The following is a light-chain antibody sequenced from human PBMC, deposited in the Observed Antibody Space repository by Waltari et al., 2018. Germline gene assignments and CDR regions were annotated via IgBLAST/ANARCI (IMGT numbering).Light chain of an antibody. Sequence: DIQMTQSPSSLSASVGDRVTINCRASQSISTYLSWYQQKPGKAPKLLIYTASTLQSGVPSRFSGSGSGTDFTLTISTLQPEDFGTYYCQQSYSTLFTFGPGTKMKI. CDR1: QSISTY. V-gene: IGKV1-39*01. CDR3: QQSYSTLFT. J-gene: IGKJ3*01. CDR2: TAS.